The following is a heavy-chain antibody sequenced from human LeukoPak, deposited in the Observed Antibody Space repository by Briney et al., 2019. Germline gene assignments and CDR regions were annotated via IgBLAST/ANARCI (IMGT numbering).Heavy chain of an antibody. J-gene: IGHJ5*02. Sequence: ESGPTLVKPTQTLTLTCTFSGFSLSTSGVGVGWIRQPPGKALEWLALIYWDDDKRYSPSLKSRLTITKDTSKNQVVLTMTNMDPVDTATYYCAQVFRAATILWFDPWGQGTLVTVSS. CDR3: AQVFRAATILWFDP. CDR1: GFSLSTSGVG. CDR2: IYWDDDK. V-gene: IGHV2-5*02. D-gene: IGHD2-15*01.